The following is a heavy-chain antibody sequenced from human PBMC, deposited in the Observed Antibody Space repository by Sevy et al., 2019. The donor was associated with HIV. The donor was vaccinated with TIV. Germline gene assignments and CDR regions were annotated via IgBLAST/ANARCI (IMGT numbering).Heavy chain of an antibody. CDR3: ARDSQLLKGDYYYDGMDV. J-gene: IGHJ6*02. Sequence: SETLSLTCTVSGDSISSYYWSWIRQPPGKGLEWIGYIYYSGSTNYNPSLKSRDTISVDTSKNQFSLKLSSVTAANTAVNYCARDSQLLKGDYYYDGMDVWGQGTTVTVSS. V-gene: IGHV4-59*01. CDR2: IYYSGST. D-gene: IGHD2-2*01. CDR1: GDSISSYY.